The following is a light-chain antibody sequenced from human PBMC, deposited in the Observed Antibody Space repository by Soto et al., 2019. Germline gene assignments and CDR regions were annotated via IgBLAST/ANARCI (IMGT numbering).Light chain of an antibody. J-gene: IGKJ1*01. Sequence: DIQMTQSPSSLSASVGDRVTITCRASQSISTYLNWYQLKPGQAPKLLIYAASSLHSGVPSRFSGSGSGTDFTLTINSLQPEDFATYSCQQSYSTPWTFGQGNKVEIK. CDR1: QSISTY. V-gene: IGKV1-39*01. CDR3: QQSYSTPWT. CDR2: AAS.